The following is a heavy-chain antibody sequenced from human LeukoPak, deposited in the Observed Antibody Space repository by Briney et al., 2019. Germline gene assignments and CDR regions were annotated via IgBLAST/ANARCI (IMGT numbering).Heavy chain of an antibody. CDR3: AKDRGYSSSWCDY. CDR1: GFTFSSYG. D-gene: IGHD6-13*01. Sequence: GGSLRLSCAASGFTFSSYGMHWVRQAPGKGLEWVAFIRYDGSNKYYADSVKGRFTISRDNSKNTLYLQMNSLRAEDTAVYYCAKDRGYSSSWCDYWGQGTLVTVSA. V-gene: IGHV3-30*02. J-gene: IGHJ4*02. CDR2: IRYDGSNK.